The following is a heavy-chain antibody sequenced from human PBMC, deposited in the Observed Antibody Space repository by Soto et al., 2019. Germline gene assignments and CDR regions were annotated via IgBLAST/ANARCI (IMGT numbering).Heavy chain of an antibody. D-gene: IGHD5-18*01. CDR3: AKDSGYGYPWYYYGMDV. J-gene: IGHJ6*02. Sequence: GWSLRLSCAASGFTFSSYAMSWVRQAPGKGLEWVSAISGSGGSTYYADSVKGRFTISRDNSKNTLYLQMNSLRAEDTAVYYCAKDSGYGYPWYYYGMDVWGQGTTVTVSS. CDR1: GFTFSSYA. CDR2: ISGSGGST. V-gene: IGHV3-23*01.